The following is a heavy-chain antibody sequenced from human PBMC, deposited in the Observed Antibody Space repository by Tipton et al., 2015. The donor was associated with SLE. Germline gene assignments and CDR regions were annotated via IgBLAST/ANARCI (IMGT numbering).Heavy chain of an antibody. V-gene: IGHV4-30-2*01. Sequence: TLSLTCAVSGGSISSSGYSWSWIRQPPGKGLEWIGYIYHSGSTYYNPSLKSRVTISVDRSKNQFSLKLSSVTAADTAVYYCARDRARVVDYWGQGTLVTVSS. CDR1: GGSISSSGYS. D-gene: IGHD2-15*01. CDR3: ARDRARVVDY. CDR2: IYHSGST. J-gene: IGHJ4*02.